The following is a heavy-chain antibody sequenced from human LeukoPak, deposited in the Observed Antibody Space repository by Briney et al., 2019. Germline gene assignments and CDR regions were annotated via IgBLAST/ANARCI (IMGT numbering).Heavy chain of an antibody. J-gene: IGHJ6*02. CDR3: ARDLVGFLEWLEDYYYYGMDV. V-gene: IGHV1-69*01. D-gene: IGHD3-3*02. CDR1: GGTFSSYA. CDR2: IIPIFGAA. Sequence: SVKVSCKASGGTFSSYAISWVRQAPGQGLEWMGGIIPIFGAANYAQKFQGRVTITADESTSTVYMELSSLRSEDTAVYYCARDLVGFLEWLEDYYYYGMDVWGQGTTVTVSS.